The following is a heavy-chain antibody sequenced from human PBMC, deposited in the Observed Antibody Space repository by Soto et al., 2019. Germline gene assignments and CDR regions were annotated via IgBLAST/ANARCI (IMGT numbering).Heavy chain of an antibody. CDR3: ARGRPFEIVADY. CDR1: GGSISSGDYY. Sequence: SETLSLTCTVSGGSISSGDYYWSWIRQPPGKGLEWIGYIYYSGSTYYNPSLKSRVTISVDTSKNQFSLKLSSVTAADTAVYYCARGRPFEIVADYWGQGTLVTVSS. J-gene: IGHJ4*02. V-gene: IGHV4-30-4*01. CDR2: IYYSGST. D-gene: IGHD3-22*01.